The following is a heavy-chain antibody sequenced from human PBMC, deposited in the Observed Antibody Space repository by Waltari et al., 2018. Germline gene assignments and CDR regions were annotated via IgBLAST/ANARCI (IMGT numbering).Heavy chain of an antibody. Sequence: EVQLVESGGDLVQPGRSLRLSCAASRFPFHYDWMSWVRLAPGKGLEWVAHIKEDGSEKYYLGSVQGRFAISRDNADNTLYLEMNSLRLEDTAIYYCARGLSTVTAFDNWGQGTRVTVSS. D-gene: IGHD4-17*01. CDR2: IKEDGSEK. V-gene: IGHV3-7*04. CDR3: ARGLSTVTAFDN. J-gene: IGHJ4*02. CDR1: RFPFHYDW.